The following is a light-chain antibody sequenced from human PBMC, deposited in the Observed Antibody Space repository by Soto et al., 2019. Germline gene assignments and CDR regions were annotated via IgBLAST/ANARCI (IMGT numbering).Light chain of an antibody. CDR3: QQYGSSLP. CDR2: GAS. Sequence: TQSPSSLSASVVDRVAISCRASQDIRNTLAWYQQKPGQAPRLLIYGASSRATGIPDRFSGSGSGTDFTLTISRLEPEDFAVYYCQQYGSSLPFGGGTKVDIK. J-gene: IGKJ4*01. V-gene: IGKV3-20*01. CDR1: QDIRNT.